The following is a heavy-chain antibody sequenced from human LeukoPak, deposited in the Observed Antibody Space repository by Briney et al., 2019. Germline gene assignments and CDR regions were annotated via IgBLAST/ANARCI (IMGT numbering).Heavy chain of an antibody. V-gene: IGHV3-15*01. Sequence: GGSLRLSCAASGFTFSNAWMSWVRQAPGKGLEWVGRIKRKTDGGTTDYAAPVRGRFTISRDDSKNTLYLQMNSLITEDTAVYYCTTDGEYSNYGAEAFDIWGQGTMVTVSS. CDR1: GFTFSNAW. J-gene: IGHJ3*02. D-gene: IGHD4-11*01. CDR3: TTDGEYSNYGAEAFDI. CDR2: IKRKTDGGTT.